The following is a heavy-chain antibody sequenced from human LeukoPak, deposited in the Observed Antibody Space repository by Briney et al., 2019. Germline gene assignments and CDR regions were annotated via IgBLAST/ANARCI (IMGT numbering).Heavy chain of an antibody. J-gene: IGHJ4*02. CDR3: ARGHAVFDY. CDR1: GGSISSYY. V-gene: IGHV4-34*01. CDR2: INHSGST. Sequence: MTSETLSLTCTVSGGSISSYYWSWIRQPPGKGLEWIGEINHSGSTNYNPSLKSRVTISVDTSKNQFSLKLSSVTAADTAVYYCARGHAVFDYWGQGTLVTVSS. D-gene: IGHD6-19*01.